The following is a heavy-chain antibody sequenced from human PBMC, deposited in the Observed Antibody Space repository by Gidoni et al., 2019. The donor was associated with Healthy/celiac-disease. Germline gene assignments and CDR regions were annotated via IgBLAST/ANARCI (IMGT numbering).Heavy chain of an antibody. CDR2: IYYSGST. Sequence: QLQLQESGPGLVKPSETLSLTCTVSGGSISSSSYYWGWIRQPPGKGLEWIGSIYYSGSTYYNPSLKSRVTISVDTSKNQFSLKLSSVTAADTAVYYCARRPNEETYYYDSSGFTPSSYFDYWGQGTLVTVSS. V-gene: IGHV4-39*01. J-gene: IGHJ4*02. CDR1: GGSISSSSYY. CDR3: ARRPNEETYYYDSSGFTPSSYFDY. D-gene: IGHD3-22*01.